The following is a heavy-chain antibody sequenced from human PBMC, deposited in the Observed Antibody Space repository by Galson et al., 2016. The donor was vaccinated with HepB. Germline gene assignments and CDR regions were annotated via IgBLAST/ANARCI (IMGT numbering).Heavy chain of an antibody. CDR1: GFALSTSGES. Sequence: PALVKPTQTLTLTCTFSGFALSTSGESVGWTRQPPGKALEWLALIYWNDDKRYSPSLRSRLTITKDTSKNQVVLTMTNMDPVDTATYYCAHRRSGYCNSISCLYFDYWGHGIMVTVSS. CDR3: AHRRSGYCNSISCLYFDY. CDR2: IYWNDDK. D-gene: IGHD2-2*01. V-gene: IGHV2-5*01. J-gene: IGHJ4*03.